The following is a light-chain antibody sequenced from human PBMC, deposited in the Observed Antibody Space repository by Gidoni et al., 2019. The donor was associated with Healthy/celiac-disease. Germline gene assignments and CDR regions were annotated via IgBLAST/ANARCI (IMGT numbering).Light chain of an antibody. CDR3: QQYDNL. CDR1: QDISNY. CDR2: DAS. J-gene: IGKJ1*01. Sequence: DIQMTQSPSSLSASVGDRVTITCQASQDISNYLNWYQQKPGKAPKLLIYDASNLETGVPSRFNGSGSGTDFTFTISSLQPEDIATYYCQQYDNLFGQGTKVEIK. V-gene: IGKV1-33*01.